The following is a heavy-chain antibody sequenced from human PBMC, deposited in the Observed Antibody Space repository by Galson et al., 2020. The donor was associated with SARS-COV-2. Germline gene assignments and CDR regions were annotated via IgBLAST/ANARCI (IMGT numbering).Heavy chain of an antibody. CDR2: ISSSGSYT. CDR3: ARNGRECSGGICYGAEYFQY. J-gene: IGHJ1*01. Sequence: GESLKISCAASGFTFSDYYMSWIRQAPGKGLEWISYISSSGSYTNYADSVKGRFTISRDNAKNSLYLQMNSLRAEDTALYFCARNGRECSGGICYGAEYFQYWGQGNPVTVSS. D-gene: IGHD2-15*01. V-gene: IGHV3-11*06. CDR1: GFTFSDYY.